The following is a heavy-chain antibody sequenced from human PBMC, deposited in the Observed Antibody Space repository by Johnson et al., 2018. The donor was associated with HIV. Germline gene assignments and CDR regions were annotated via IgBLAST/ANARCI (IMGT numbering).Heavy chain of an antibody. CDR3: AKDILSLAITDAFDI. J-gene: IGHJ3*02. D-gene: IGHD1-14*01. V-gene: IGHV3-9*01. CDR2: ISWNSGSI. CDR1: GFTFSRYW. Sequence: QLMESGGGLVQPGGSLRLSCAASGFTFSRYWMQWVRQVPGKGLEWVSGISWNSGSIGYSDSVKGRFTISRDNAKNSLYLQLNSLRAEDTALYYCAKDILSLAITDAFDIWGQGTMVTVSS.